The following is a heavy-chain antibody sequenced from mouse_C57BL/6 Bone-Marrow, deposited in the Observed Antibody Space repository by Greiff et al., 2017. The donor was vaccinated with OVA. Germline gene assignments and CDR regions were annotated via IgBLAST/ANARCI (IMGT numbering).Heavy chain of an antibody. CDR3: ARLFSGQYYFDY. D-gene: IGHD3-2*02. CDR1: GFNIKNTY. J-gene: IGHJ2*01. CDR2: IDPANGNT. Sequence: EVKLVESVAELVRPGASVKLSCTASGFNIKNTYMHWVKQRPEQGLEWIGRIDPANGNTKYAPKFQGKATITADTSSNTAYLQLSSLTSEDTAIYYCARLFSGQYYFDYWGQGTTLTVSS. V-gene: IGHV14-3*01.